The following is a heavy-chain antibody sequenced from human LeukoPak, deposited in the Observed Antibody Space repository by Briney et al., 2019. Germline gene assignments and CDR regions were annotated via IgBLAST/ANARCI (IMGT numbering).Heavy chain of an antibody. V-gene: IGHV3-74*03. Sequence: GGSLRLSCSASGFIFNDHSMNWVRQAPGKGLEWVSRINGDGTSTMYADSVRGRFTVSRDNAKNSVYLQMNSLRAEDTALYYCVKAVVIDHYYFYMDVWGKGTTVTISS. CDR1: GFIFNDHS. D-gene: IGHD3-22*01. J-gene: IGHJ6*03. CDR2: INGDGTST. CDR3: VKAVVIDHYYFYMDV.